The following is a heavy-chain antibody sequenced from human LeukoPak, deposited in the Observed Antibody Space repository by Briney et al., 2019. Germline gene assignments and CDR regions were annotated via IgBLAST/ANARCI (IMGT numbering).Heavy chain of an antibody. CDR2: INPNSGGT. D-gene: IGHD3-3*01. CDR3: ARGGYYDFWKFDP. J-gene: IGHJ5*02. Sequence: PWASVKVSRKASGGTFSSYAISWVRQAPGQGLGWMGWINPNSGGTNYAQKFQGWVTMTRDTSISTAYMELSRLRSDDTAVYYCARGGYYDFWKFDPWGQGTLVTVSS. V-gene: IGHV1-2*04. CDR1: GGTFSSYA.